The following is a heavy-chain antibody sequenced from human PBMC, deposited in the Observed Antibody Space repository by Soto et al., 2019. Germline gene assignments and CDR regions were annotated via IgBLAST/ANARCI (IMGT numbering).Heavy chain of an antibody. CDR1: GVSVSTGGYF. J-gene: IGHJ4*02. D-gene: IGHD5-18*01. CDR3: ARDSSGPGYSYGKFDY. V-gene: IGHV4-31*03. Sequence: SETLSLTCTVSGVSVSTGGYFWTWIRQHPGKGLEWIGNIYYSGMTYYNPSLRGRVSISLDPSESQFSLKLNSVTAADAAVYYCARDSSGPGYSYGKFDYWGQGAMVTVS. CDR2: IYYSGMT.